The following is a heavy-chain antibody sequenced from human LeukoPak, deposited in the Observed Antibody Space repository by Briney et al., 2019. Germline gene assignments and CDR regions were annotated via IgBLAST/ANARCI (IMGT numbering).Heavy chain of an antibody. CDR1: GGSFSGYY. CDR3: ASASGCSSTSCYSDY. CDR2: INHSGST. Sequence: PLETLSLTCAVYGGSFSGYYWSWIRQPPGKGLEWIGAINHSGSTNYNPSLKCRVTISVDTSKNQFSLKLSSVTATDTAVYYCASASGCSSTSCYSDYWGQGTLVTVSS. D-gene: IGHD2-2*01. J-gene: IGHJ4*02. V-gene: IGHV4-34*01.